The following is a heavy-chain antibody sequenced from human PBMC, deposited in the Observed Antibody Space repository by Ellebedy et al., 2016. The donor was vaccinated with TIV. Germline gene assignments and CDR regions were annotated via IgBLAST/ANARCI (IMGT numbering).Heavy chain of an antibody. D-gene: IGHD2-15*01. Sequence: AASVKVSCKASGGAFSSYAISWVRQAPGQGLEWMGRIIPILGIANYAQKFQGRVTITAHKSTSTAYMELSSLRSEDTAVYYCARENPRYCSGGSCYYNWYFDLWGRGTLVTVSS. J-gene: IGHJ2*01. CDR3: ARENPRYCSGGSCYYNWYFDL. CDR1: GGAFSSYA. CDR2: IIPILGIA. V-gene: IGHV1-69*04.